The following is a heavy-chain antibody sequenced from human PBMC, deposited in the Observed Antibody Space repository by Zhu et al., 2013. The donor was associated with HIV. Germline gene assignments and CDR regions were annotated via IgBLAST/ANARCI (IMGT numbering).Heavy chain of an antibody. CDR2: IIPIFGTA. Sequence: QVQLVQSGAEVKKPGSSVKVSCKASGGTFSSYAISWVRQAPGQGLEWMGGIIPIFGTANYAQKFQGRVTITADESTSTAYMELSSLRSEDTAVYYCARCQWLERRGCYYYGMDVWGQGTTVTVSS. J-gene: IGHJ6*02. V-gene: IGHV1-69*01. CDR3: ARCQWLERRGCYYYGMDV. D-gene: IGHD6-19*01. CDR1: GGTFSSYA.